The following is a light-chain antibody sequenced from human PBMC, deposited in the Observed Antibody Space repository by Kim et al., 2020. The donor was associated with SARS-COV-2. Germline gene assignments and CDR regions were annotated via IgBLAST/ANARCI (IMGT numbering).Light chain of an antibody. CDR2: DVN. J-gene: IGLJ3*02. Sequence: GQSATISCTGTSSDVGGYIHVSLYQQHPGKAPKLIIYDVNKRPSGASDRFSGSKSANTASLTISGLQAEDEAEYYCASFTSSTTWVFGGGTQLTVL. CDR3: ASFTSSTTWV. V-gene: IGLV2-14*04. CDR1: SSDVGGYIH.